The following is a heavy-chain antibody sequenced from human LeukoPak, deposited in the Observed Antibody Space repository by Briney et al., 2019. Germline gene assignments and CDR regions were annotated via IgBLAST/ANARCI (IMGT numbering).Heavy chain of an antibody. CDR3: GACSSWLLGGGYYFDY. V-gene: IGHV3-23*01. CDR2: ISGSGGST. J-gene: IGHJ4*02. D-gene: IGHD6-13*01. CDR1: GFTFSSYA. Sequence: GGSLRLSCAASGFTFSSYAMSWVRQAPGKGLEWVSAISGSGGSTYYAGSVKGRFTISRDNSKNTLYLQMNSLRAEDTAVYYCGACSSWLLGGGYYFDYWGQGTLVTVSS.